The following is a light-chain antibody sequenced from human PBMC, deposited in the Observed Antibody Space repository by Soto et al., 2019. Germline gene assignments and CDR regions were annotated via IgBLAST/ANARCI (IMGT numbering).Light chain of an antibody. CDR3: QQSYGTPIT. J-gene: IGKJ5*01. V-gene: IGKV1-39*01. CDR1: QTISVY. Sequence: DIQMTQSPSSLSASVGDTVIITFRASQTISVYLNWYQQIAGKAPNLLIYVASSLQSEVPSRFSGSGSGTDFTLTITSLQPEDFATYYCQQSYGTPITFGQGTRLET. CDR2: VAS.